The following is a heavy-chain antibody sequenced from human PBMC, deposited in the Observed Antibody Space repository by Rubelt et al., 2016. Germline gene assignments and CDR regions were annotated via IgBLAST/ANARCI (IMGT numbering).Heavy chain of an antibody. Sequence: GGSISSNNWWTWLRQPPGKGLEWIGEIFHSGNTNYNPSLKNRVTMSVDTSKSQFSLRLTSVTAADTAVYYCARVPTTVTTYEPHDYWGRGTLVTVSS. CDR2: IFHSGNT. CDR3: ARVPTTVTTYEPHDY. V-gene: IGHV4-4*02. J-gene: IGHJ4*02. D-gene: IGHD4-11*01. CDR1: GGSISSNNW.